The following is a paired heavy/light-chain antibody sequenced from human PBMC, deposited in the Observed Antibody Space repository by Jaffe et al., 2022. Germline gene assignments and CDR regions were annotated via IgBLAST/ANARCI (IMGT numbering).Light chain of an antibody. J-gene: IGLJ3*02. V-gene: IGLV3-19*01. Sequence: SSELTQDPVVSVALGQTVRLTCQGDSLRSYYATWYQKKPGQAPLFVIYGKNNRPSGIPDRFSGSSSGDTASLTITGAQAEDEAGYYCNSQDSGGTRWVFGGGTNLTVL. CDR1: SLRSYY. CDR2: GKN. CDR3: NSQDSGGTRWV.
Heavy chain of an antibody. CDR3: ARVAQGFCSGGSCLGGAYYYYYMDV. D-gene: IGHD2-15*01. V-gene: IGHV3-21*02. CDR2: ISPTGTYI. CDR1: HFTFSGHT. J-gene: IGHJ6*03. Sequence: EVQLVESGGGLVKPGGSLRLSCAASHFTFSGHTMNWVRQTPGKGLEWVSSISPTGTYIYYGDSVKGRFTVSRDNAKSSLYLQMNSLRADDTAVYYCARVAQGFCSGGSCLGGAYYYYYMDVWGKGTTVTVSS.